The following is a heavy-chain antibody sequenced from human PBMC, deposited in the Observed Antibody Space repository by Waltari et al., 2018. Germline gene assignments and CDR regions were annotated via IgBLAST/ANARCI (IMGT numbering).Heavy chain of an antibody. CDR3: ARDRGSQYFFDY. CDR2: SKQDGSEK. Sequence: EVQLVESGGGLVQPGGSLRLSCAASGLTFRSYWMSWVRQAPGKGREWVTNSKQDGSEKYYVDSVKGRFTISRDNAKNSLYLPLNSLIAEDTAVYYCARDRGSQYFFDYWGQGTLVTVSS. D-gene: IGHD5-12*01. V-gene: IGHV3-7*01. J-gene: IGHJ4*02. CDR1: GLTFRSYW.